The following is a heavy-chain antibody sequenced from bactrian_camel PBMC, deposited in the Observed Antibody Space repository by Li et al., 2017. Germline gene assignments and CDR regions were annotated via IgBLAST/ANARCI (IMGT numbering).Heavy chain of an antibody. J-gene: IGHJ6*01. Sequence: HVQLVESGGGSAQAGGSLRLSCVASGKKREGVAFVYFGGGRTYYADSVKGRFTISKDNAKNTLYLQMNSLKPEDTAMYYCAAVRYGGSWYPLCRARSADFGYWGQGTQVTVS. CDR2: VYFGGGRT. D-gene: IGHD6*01. V-gene: IGHV3S1*01. CDR3: AAVRYGGSWYPLCRARSADFGY.